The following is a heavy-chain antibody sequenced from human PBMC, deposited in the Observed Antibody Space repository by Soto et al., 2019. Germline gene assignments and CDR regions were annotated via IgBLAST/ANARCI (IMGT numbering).Heavy chain of an antibody. CDR2: ISAYNGNT. V-gene: IGHV1-18*01. Sequence: QVQLVQSGAEVKKPGASVKVSCKASGYTFTSYGISWVREAPGQGLEWMGWISAYNGNTNYAQKLQGRVTMTTDTSTSSAYMELRSLRSDDTAVYYCARERGRITIFGVVANWFDPWGQGTLVTYSS. CDR3: ARERGRITIFGVVANWFDP. J-gene: IGHJ5*02. D-gene: IGHD3-3*01. CDR1: GYTFTSYG.